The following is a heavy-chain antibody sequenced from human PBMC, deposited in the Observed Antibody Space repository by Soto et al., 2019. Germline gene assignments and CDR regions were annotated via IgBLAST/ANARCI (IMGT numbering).Heavy chain of an antibody. V-gene: IGHV4-34*01. Sequence: SETLSLTCAVYGGSFSGYYWSWIRQPPGKGLEWIGEINHSGSTNYNPSLKSRVTISVDTSKNQFSLKLSSVTAADTAVHYCARVPYSSSWYFLDYWGQGTLVTVSS. CDR2: INHSGST. J-gene: IGHJ4*02. CDR1: GGSFSGYY. D-gene: IGHD6-13*01. CDR3: ARVPYSSSWYFLDY.